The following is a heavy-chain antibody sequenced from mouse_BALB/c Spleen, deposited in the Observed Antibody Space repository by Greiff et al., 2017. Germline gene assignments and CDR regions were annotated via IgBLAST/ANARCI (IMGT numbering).Heavy chain of an antibody. Sequence: EVQGVESGGGLVKPGGSLKLSCAASGFTFSSYAMSWVRQTPEKRLEWVASIISGGSTYYPDSVKGRFTISRDNARNILYLQMSSLRSEDTAMYYCARGGSATGDAMDYWGQGTSVTVSS. CDR3: ARGGSATGDAMDY. V-gene: IGHV5-6-5*01. CDR2: IISGGST. CDR1: GFTFSSYA. J-gene: IGHJ4*01. D-gene: IGHD1-2*01.